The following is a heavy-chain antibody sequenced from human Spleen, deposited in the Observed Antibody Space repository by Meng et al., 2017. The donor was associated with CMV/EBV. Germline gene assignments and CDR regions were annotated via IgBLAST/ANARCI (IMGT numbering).Heavy chain of an antibody. D-gene: IGHD6-19*01. CDR2: MSGGGGAT. Sequence: GGSLRLSCAASGSTFSNYDMSWVRQAPGKGLEWVSAMSGGGGATYYADSVKGRFTISRDNSKNTLYLQRNSLRVEDTAVYYCAKELWSRGSGRLDVWGQGTTVTVSS. J-gene: IGHJ6*02. V-gene: IGHV3-23*01. CDR1: GSTFSNYD. CDR3: AKELWSRGSGRLDV.